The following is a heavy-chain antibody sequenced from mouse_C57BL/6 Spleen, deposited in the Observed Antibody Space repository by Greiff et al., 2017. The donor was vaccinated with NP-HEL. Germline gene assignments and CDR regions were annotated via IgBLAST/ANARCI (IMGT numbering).Heavy chain of an antibody. CDR3: ARSLYYYGSSYGYAMDY. Sequence: QVHVKQSGAELARPGASVKMSCKASGYTFTSYTMHWVKQRPGQGLEWIGYINPSSGYTKYNQKFKDKATLTADKSSSTAYMQLSSLTSEDSAVYYCARSLYYYGSSYGYAMDYWGQGTSVTVSS. CDR1: GYTFTSYT. J-gene: IGHJ4*01. D-gene: IGHD1-1*01. V-gene: IGHV1-4*01. CDR2: INPSSGYT.